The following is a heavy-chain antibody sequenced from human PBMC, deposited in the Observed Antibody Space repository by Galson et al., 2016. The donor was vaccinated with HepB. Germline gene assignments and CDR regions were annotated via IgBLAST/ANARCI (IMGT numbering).Heavy chain of an antibody. CDR1: GFSFSDHY. CDR3: ARVTSFIRDIGTLDL. J-gene: IGHJ3*01. CDR2: IRKRSNGYTT. D-gene: IGHD5-12*01. Sequence: SLRLSCAASGFSFSDHYMDWVRQAPGKGLEWAGRIRKRSNGYTTEYGASVKGRFSVSRDDSENSMYLQMDSLKSEDTAVYCCARVTSFIRDIGTLDLWGRGTLVTVSS. V-gene: IGHV3-72*01.